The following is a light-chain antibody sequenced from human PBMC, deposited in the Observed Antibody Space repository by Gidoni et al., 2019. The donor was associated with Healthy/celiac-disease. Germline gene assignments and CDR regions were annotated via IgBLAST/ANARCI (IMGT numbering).Light chain of an antibody. Sequence: QSALAPPPSPSRSPGPSVTFSCTGTSGDVGGYNYVSWYQLHPGKAPKLMIYEVSKRPSGVPDRFSGSKSGNTASLTVSGLQAEDEADYYCSSYAGSNNLVFGGGTKLTVL. J-gene: IGLJ2*01. CDR3: SSYAGSNNLV. V-gene: IGLV2-8*01. CDR2: EVS. CDR1: SGDVGGYNY.